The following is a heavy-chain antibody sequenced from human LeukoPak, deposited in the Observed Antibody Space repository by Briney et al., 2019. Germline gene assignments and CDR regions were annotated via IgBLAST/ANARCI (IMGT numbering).Heavy chain of an antibody. CDR1: GFTVTGNY. V-gene: IGHV3-23*01. CDR3: AKDRGNSYGHFDY. Sequence: GGSLRLSCAASGFTVTGNYMSWVRQAPGKGLEWVSVISGSGSATNYADSVKGRFTISRDNSKNTLYLQMNSLRAEDTAAYYCAKDRGNSYGHFDYWGQGTLVTVSS. D-gene: IGHD5-18*01. J-gene: IGHJ4*02. CDR2: ISGSGSAT.